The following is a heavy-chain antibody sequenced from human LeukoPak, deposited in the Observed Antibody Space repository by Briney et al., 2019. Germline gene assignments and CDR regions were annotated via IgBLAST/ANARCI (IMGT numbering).Heavy chain of an antibody. J-gene: IGHJ5*02. CDR1: GFTFSSNW. CDR3: VRVSAGFDP. V-gene: IGHV3-74*01. Sequence: PGGSLRLSCAASGFTFSSNWMHWVRQAPGKGLVWVARINSDGTYTSYADSVRGRFTVSRDNAENTLYLQMNSLRAEDTAVYYCVRVSAGFDPWGQGTLVTVSS. CDR2: INSDGTYT. D-gene: IGHD3-3*01.